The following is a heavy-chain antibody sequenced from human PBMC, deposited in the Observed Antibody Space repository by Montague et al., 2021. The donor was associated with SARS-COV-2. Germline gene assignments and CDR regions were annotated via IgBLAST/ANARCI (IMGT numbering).Heavy chain of an antibody. CDR2: TNSDGSST. CDR3: ARDGRYFDWLLESGQNWFDP. D-gene: IGHD3-9*01. J-gene: IGHJ5*02. Sequence: SLRLSCAASGFTFSSYWMHWVRQAPGKGLVWVSRTNSDGSSTSYADSVKGRLTISRDNAKNTLYLQMNSLRAEDTAVYYCARDGRYFDWLLESGQNWFDPWGQGTLVTVSS. V-gene: IGHV3-74*01. CDR1: GFTFSSYW.